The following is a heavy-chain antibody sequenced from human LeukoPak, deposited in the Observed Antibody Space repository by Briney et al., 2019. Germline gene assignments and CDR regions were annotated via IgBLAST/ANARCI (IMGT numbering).Heavy chain of an antibody. D-gene: IGHD6-19*01. CDR2: ISYDGSNK. J-gene: IGHJ4*02. CDR3: AKDYGVRQWLVPSGYFDY. V-gene: IGHV3-30*18. Sequence: PGGSLRLSCAASGFTFSSYGMHWVRQAPGKGLEWVAVISYDGSNKYYADSVKGRFTISRDNSKNTLYLQMNSLRAEDTAVYYCAKDYGVRQWLVPSGYFDYWGQGTLVTVSS. CDR1: GFTFSSYG.